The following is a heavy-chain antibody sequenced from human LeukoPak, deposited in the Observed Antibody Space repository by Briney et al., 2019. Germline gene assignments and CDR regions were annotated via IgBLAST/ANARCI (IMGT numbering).Heavy chain of an antibody. D-gene: IGHD1-26*01. CDR2: ISSSSSYI. Sequence: GGSLRLSCAASGFTFSSYSMNWVRQAPGKGLEWVSSISSSSSYIYYADSVKGRFTISRDNAKNSLYLQMNSLRAEDTAVYYCARDRSGSYHRALKYWDQGTLVTVSS. V-gene: IGHV3-21*01. CDR1: GFTFSSYS. J-gene: IGHJ4*02. CDR3: ARDRSGSYHRALKY.